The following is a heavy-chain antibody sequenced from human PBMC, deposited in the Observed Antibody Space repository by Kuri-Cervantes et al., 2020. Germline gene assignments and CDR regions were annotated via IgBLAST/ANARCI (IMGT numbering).Heavy chain of an antibody. J-gene: IGHJ4*02. CDR3: ATDIQPLRFLEWLSPQA. D-gene: IGHD3-3*01. Sequence: ASVKVSCKASGYTFTGYYMHWVRQAPGKGLEWMGGFDPEDGETIYAQKFQGRATMTEDTSTDTAYMELSSLRSEDTAVYYCATDIQPLRFLEWLSPQAWGQGTLVTVSS. CDR1: GYTFTGYY. CDR2: FDPEDGET. V-gene: IGHV1-24*01.